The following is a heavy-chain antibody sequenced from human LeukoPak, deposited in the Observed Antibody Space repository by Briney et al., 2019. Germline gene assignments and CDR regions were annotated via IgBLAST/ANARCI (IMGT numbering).Heavy chain of an antibody. CDR2: VYPRDSDT. Sequence: GESLKISSQASGYTFDRSWIGWVRQMPGKGFQWLGIVYPRDSDTRYSPSVQGHVTITADTSIDTAYLQWRSLRASDTANYFCVRQIAVAGRTTSEYWYYIDVGGKGTAVTVSS. D-gene: IGHD6-19*01. CDR1: GYTFDRSW. V-gene: IGHV5-51*01. J-gene: IGHJ6*03. CDR3: VRQIAVAGRTTSEYWYYIDV.